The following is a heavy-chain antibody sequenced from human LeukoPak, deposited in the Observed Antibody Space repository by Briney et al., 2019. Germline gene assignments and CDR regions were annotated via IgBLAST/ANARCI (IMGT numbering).Heavy chain of an antibody. D-gene: IGHD4-11*01. CDR2: FDPEDGET. V-gene: IGHV1-24*01. CDR3: ASSNSNYFDY. Sequence: GASVKVSCKVSGYTLTELSMHWVRQAPGKGLEWMGGFDPEDGETIYAQKFQGRVTMTRDTSTSTVYMELSSLRSEDTAVYYCASSNSNYFDYWGQGTLVTVSS. J-gene: IGHJ4*02. CDR1: GYTLTELS.